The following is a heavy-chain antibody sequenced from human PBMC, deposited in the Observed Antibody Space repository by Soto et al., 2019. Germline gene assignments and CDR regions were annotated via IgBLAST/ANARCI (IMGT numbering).Heavy chain of an antibody. CDR3: ATTYTGSYSFYFDS. V-gene: IGHV3-15*07. CDR2: VRSKADGGTT. Sequence: EVPLMESGGGLVQPGGSLRLSCAASTFIFSNSYINWVRQAPGKGTEWVGRVRSKADGGTTDYASPVIGRFTISRDNSKNTLYLQMDSLKTEDTAVYYCATTYTGSYSFYFDSWGQGTLVTVSS. D-gene: IGHD1-26*01. CDR1: TFIFSNSY. J-gene: IGHJ4*02.